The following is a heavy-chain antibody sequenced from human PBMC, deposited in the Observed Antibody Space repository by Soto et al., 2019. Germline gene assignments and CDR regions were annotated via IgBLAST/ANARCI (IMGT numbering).Heavy chain of an antibody. D-gene: IGHD3-22*01. Sequence: QVQLVQSGAEVKKPGASGKVSCKASGYTSTGNYMHWVRQAPGQGLEGVGWINPNSGGTNCAQKFEAWVTMTRDTSISTAYMELSRLRSDDTAVYYCARGVRNWFAPWGQGTLVTVSS. CDR3: ARGVRNWFAP. J-gene: IGHJ5*02. CDR2: INPNSGGT. V-gene: IGHV1-2*04. CDR1: GYTSTGNY.